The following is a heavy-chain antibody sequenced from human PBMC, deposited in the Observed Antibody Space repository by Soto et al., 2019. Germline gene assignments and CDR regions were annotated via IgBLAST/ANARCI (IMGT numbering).Heavy chain of an antibody. CDR3: ARVQRDSAFGHFDY. D-gene: IGHD2-15*01. CDR2: ISDIGRN. CDR1: GGSISSGGYY. J-gene: IGHJ4*02. V-gene: IGHV4-30-4*01. Sequence: SEPLSLTCTVSGGSISSGGYYWSWIRQPPGKGLEYIGYISDIGRNDYNPSLKSRTTLSLDTSKNQLSLRLNSVTAADTAVYYCARVQRDSAFGHFDYWGQGTLVTVSS.